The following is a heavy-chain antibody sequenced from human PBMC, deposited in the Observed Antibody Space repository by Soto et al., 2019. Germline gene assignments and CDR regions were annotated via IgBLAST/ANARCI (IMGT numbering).Heavy chain of an antibody. CDR2: ISWNSGSI. Sequence: EVQLVESGGGLVQPGRSLRLSCAASGFTFDDYAMHWVRQAPGKGLEWVSGISWNSGSIGYADSVKGRFTISRDNAKNSLYLQMNSLRAEDTALYYCAKAQYGGGFGGYCSGGSCYSGAFDIWGQGTMVTVSS. J-gene: IGHJ3*02. CDR3: AKAQYGGGFGGYCSGGSCYSGAFDI. D-gene: IGHD2-15*01. V-gene: IGHV3-9*01. CDR1: GFTFDDYA.